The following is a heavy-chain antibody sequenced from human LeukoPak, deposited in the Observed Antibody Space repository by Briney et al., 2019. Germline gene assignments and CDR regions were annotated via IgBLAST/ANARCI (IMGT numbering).Heavy chain of an antibody. J-gene: IGHJ5*02. CDR2: ISGSGGST. V-gene: IGHV3-23*01. Sequence: GGSLRLSCAAPGFTFSSYAMSWVRQAPGKGLEWVSAISGSGGSTYYADSVKGRFTISRDNSKNTLYLQMNSLRAEDTAVYYCAKAYSSGRPGRWFDPWGQGTLVTVSS. D-gene: IGHD6-19*01. CDR1: GFTFSSYA. CDR3: AKAYSSGRPGRWFDP.